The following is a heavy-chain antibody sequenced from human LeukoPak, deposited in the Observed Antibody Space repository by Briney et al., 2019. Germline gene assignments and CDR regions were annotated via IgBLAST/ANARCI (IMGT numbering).Heavy chain of an antibody. CDR1: GGSISSGDYY. J-gene: IGHJ4*02. CDR3: ARVPYYDYVWGSYRGYYLDY. D-gene: IGHD3-16*02. Sequence: SETLSLTCTVSGGSISSGDYYWSWIRQPPGKGLEWIGYIYYSGSTYYNPSLKSRVTISVDTSKNQFSLKLSSVTAADTAVYYCARVPYYDYVWGSYRGYYLDYWGQGTLVTVSS. CDR2: IYYSGST. V-gene: IGHV4-30-4*01.